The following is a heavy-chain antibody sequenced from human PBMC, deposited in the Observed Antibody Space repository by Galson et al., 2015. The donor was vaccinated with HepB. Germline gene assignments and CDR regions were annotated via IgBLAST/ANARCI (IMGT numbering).Heavy chain of an antibody. J-gene: IGHJ3*02. CDR1: GYTFTSYA. D-gene: IGHD3-10*01. CDR2: NNAGNGNT. V-gene: IGHV1-3*01. Sequence: SVKVSCKASGYTFTSYAMHWVRQAPGQRLEWMGWNNAGNGNTKYSQKFQGRVTITRGTSASTAYMELSSLRSEDTAVYYCASSGSGSYYSDAFDIWGQGTMVTVSS. CDR3: ASSGSGSYYSDAFDI.